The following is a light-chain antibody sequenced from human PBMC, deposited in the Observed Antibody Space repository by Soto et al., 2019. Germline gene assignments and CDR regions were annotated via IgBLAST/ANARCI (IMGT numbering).Light chain of an antibody. Sequence: DIQMTQTPSSLSASGGDRVTGTCQASQNINNYLNWYQQKPGRAPKLLIYDASNLEAGVPSRFRGSGSGTDFTFTISRLQPEDIATYYCQQYENLPTFGQGTRLENK. CDR2: DAS. CDR1: QNINNY. J-gene: IGKJ5*01. V-gene: IGKV1-33*01. CDR3: QQYENLPT.